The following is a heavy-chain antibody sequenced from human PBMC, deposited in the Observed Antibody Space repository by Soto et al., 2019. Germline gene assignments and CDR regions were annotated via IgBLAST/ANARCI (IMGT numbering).Heavy chain of an antibody. Sequence: ASVEVSCKASGYTFTSYAIHWVRQAPGQRLEWMGWINAGNGNTKYSQKFQGRVTITRDTSASTAYMELSSLRSEDTAVYYCAREWVDHFPHAIIAVAGSRYYGMDVWGPGTTLT. CDR1: GYTFTSYA. D-gene: IGHD6-19*01. V-gene: IGHV1-3*01. J-gene: IGHJ6*02. CDR3: AREWVDHFPHAIIAVAGSRYYGMDV. CDR2: INAGNGNT.